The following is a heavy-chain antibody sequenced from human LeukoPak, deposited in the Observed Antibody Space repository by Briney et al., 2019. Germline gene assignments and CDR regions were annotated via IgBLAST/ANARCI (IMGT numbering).Heavy chain of an antibody. V-gene: IGHV4-30-2*01. Sequence: PSQTLSLTCTVSGGSISSGGYYWSWIRQPPGKGLEWIGYIYHSGSTNYNPSLKSRVTISVDKSKNQFSLKLSSVTAADTAVYYCARMVMQLVPLWGQGTLVTVSS. CDR3: ARMVMQLVPL. CDR1: GGSISSGGYY. CDR2: IYHSGST. D-gene: IGHD6-13*01. J-gene: IGHJ4*02.